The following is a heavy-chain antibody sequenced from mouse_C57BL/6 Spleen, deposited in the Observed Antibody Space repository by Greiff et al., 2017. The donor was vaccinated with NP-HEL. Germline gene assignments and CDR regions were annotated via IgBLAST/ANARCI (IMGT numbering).Heavy chain of an antibody. V-gene: IGHV1-78*01. CDR2: IYPRDGST. D-gene: IGHD1-1*01. CDR3: ARGDDYGSSYWAMDY. J-gene: IGHJ4*01. Sequence: VQLQQSDAELVKPGASVKISCKVSGYTFTDHTIHWMKQRPEQGLEWIGYIYPRDGSTKYNEKFKGKATLTADKSSSTAYMQLNSLTSEESAVYFCARGDDYGSSYWAMDYWGQGTSVTVSS. CDR1: GYTFTDHT.